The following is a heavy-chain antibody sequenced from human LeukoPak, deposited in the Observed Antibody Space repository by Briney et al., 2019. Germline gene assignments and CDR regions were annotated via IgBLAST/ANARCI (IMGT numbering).Heavy chain of an antibody. Sequence: SETLSLTCAIYGGSFSGYYWSWIRQPPGKGLEWIGEINHSGSTNYNPSLKSRVTISVDTSKNQFSLKLSSVTAADTAVYYCVDIVVVPAAIVFDYWGQGTQVTVSS. CDR2: INHSGST. CDR1: GGSFSGYY. D-gene: IGHD2-2*03. CDR3: VDIVVVPAAIVFDY. J-gene: IGHJ4*02. V-gene: IGHV4-34*01.